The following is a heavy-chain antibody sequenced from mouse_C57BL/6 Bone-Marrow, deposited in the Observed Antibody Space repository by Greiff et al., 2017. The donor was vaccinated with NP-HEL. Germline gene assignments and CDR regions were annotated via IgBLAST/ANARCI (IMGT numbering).Heavy chain of an antibody. CDR2: INPSTGGT. D-gene: IGHD2-3*01. J-gene: IGHJ4*01. Sequence: VQLQQSGPELVKPGASVKISCKASGYSFTGYYMNWVKQSPEKSLEWIGEINPSTGGTTYNQKFKAKATLTVDKSSSTAYMQLKSLTSEDSAVSDFARGGYYVGAMDYWGQGTSVTVSS. V-gene: IGHV1-42*01. CDR3: ARGGYYVGAMDY. CDR1: GYSFTGYY.